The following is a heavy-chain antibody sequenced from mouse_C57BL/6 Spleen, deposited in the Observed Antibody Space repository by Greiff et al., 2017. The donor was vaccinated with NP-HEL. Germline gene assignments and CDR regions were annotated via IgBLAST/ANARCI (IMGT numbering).Heavy chain of an antibody. CDR3: ARHEKKPLTGNAMDY. CDR2: FYPGSGSI. CDR1: GYTFTEYT. V-gene: IGHV1-62-2*01. J-gene: IGHJ4*01. Sequence: QVHVKQSGAELVKPGASVKLSCKASGYTFTEYTIHWVKQRSGQGLEWIGWFYPGSGSIKYNEKFKDKATLTADKSSSTVYMELSRLTSEDSAVYFCARHEKKPLTGNAMDYWGQGTSVTVSS. D-gene: IGHD4-1*01.